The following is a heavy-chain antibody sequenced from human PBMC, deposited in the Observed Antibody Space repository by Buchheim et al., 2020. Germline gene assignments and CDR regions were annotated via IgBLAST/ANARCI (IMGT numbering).Heavy chain of an antibody. CDR2: IYHSGST. D-gene: IGHD2-15*01. Sequence: QVQLQESGPGLVKPSGTLSLTCAVSGGSISSSNWWSWVRQPPGKGLEWIGEIYHSGSTNYNPSLKSRVTISVDKSKNQFSLKLSSVTAADTAVYYCARIGYCSGGSCSATVYYYYYGMDVWGQGTT. J-gene: IGHJ6*02. V-gene: IGHV4-4*02. CDR3: ARIGYCSGGSCSATVYYYYYGMDV. CDR1: GGSISSSNW.